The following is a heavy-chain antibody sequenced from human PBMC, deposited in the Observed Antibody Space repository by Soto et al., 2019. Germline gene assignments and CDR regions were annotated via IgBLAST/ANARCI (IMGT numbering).Heavy chain of an antibody. J-gene: IGHJ4*02. Sequence: PGESLKISCSASGFTFNSYAMHWVRQAPGKGLEFVSAISSYGADTYYADSVKGRFAISRDNSKNTLYLQTSSLRAEDTALYYCVKEGYMRSDWYGQFDYWGQGALVTVSS. D-gene: IGHD6-19*01. CDR1: GFTFNSYA. V-gene: IGHV3-64D*06. CDR3: VKEGYMRSDWYGQFDY. CDR2: ISSYGADT.